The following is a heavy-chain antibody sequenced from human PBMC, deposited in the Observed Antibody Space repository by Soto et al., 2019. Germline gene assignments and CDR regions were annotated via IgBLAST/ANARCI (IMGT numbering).Heavy chain of an antibody. J-gene: IGHJ5*02. CDR2: IWYDGSNK. D-gene: IGHD3-22*01. CDR3: ARCYDSSGYHYNWFDP. Sequence: PGGSMRLSCSASGLTFSSYGMHWVRQAPGKGLEWVAVIWYDGSNKYYADSVKGRFTISRDNSKNTLYLQMNSLRAEDTAVYYCARCYDSSGYHYNWFDPWGQGTLVTVSS. CDR1: GLTFSSYG. V-gene: IGHV3-33*01.